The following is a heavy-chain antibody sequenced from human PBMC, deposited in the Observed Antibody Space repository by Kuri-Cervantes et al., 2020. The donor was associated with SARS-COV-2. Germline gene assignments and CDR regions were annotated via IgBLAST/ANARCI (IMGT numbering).Heavy chain of an antibody. J-gene: IGHJ6*02. CDR3: THTVTPPTLLADYYYGMDV. Sequence: GESLKISCAASGFTFSNAWMSWVRQAPGKGLEWVGRIKSKTDGGTTDYAAPVKGRFTISRDDSKNTLYLQMNSLKTEDTAVYYCTHTVTPPTLLADYYYGMDVWGQGTTVTVSS. CDR1: GFTFSNAW. D-gene: IGHD4-11*01. V-gene: IGHV3-15*01. CDR2: IKSKTDGGTT.